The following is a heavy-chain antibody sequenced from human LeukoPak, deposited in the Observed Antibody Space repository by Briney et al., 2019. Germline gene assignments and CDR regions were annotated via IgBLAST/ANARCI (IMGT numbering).Heavy chain of an antibody. D-gene: IGHD2-2*01. J-gene: IGHJ4*02. Sequence: GGSLRLSCAASGFTFSSYSMNWVRQAPGKGLEWVSYISSSSSTIYYADSVKGRFTISRDNAKNSLYLQMNSLRAEDTAVYYCAREPYCSSTSCNYFDYWGQGTLVTVSS. V-gene: IGHV3-48*04. CDR1: GFTFSSYS. CDR3: AREPYCSSTSCNYFDY. CDR2: ISSSSSTI.